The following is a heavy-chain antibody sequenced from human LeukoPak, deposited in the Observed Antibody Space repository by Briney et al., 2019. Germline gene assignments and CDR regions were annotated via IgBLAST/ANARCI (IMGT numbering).Heavy chain of an antibody. V-gene: IGHV3-21*01. Sequence: GGSLRLSCAASGFTFSSYSMDWVRQAPGKGLEWVSSISSSSYIYYADSVKGRFTISRDNAKNSLYLQMNSLRAEDTAVYYCAAISSTKMDVWGKGTTVTVSS. CDR1: GFTFSSYS. J-gene: IGHJ6*04. D-gene: IGHD2-2*01. CDR3: AAISSTKMDV. CDR2: ISSSSYI.